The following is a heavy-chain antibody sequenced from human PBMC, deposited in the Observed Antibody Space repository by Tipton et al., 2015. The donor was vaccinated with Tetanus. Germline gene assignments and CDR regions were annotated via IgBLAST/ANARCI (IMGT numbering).Heavy chain of an antibody. J-gene: IGHJ4*02. CDR2: ISSTSSYI. V-gene: IGHV3-21*01. CDR3: ASGSTLDY. CDR1: GFRFSSDW. Sequence: SLRLSCADTGFRFSSDWMNWVRQAPGKGLEWVASISSTSSYIYYADSVKGRFTISRDNAKNSVYLQMSSLRADDTAVYYCASGSTLDYWGQGALVSVSS. D-gene: IGHD6-25*01.